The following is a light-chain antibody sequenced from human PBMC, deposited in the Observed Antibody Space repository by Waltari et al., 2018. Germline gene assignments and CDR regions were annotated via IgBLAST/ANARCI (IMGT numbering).Light chain of an antibody. CDR1: HIGSET. J-gene: IGLJ2*01. CDR3: QLWDTRSNHVV. CDR2: YDA. V-gene: IGLV3-21*04. Sequence: SYVLTQPPSVSAAPGTTAPITCEGDHIGSETVQLYRQGPGQAPILVNYYDADRPSGNPERISGSKSGSTATLTISWLEAGDEADYYCQLWDTRSNHVVFGGGTKLTVL.